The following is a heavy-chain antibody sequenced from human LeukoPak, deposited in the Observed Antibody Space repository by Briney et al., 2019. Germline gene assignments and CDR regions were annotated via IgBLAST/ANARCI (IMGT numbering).Heavy chain of an antibody. CDR1: GGSFSGYY. J-gene: IGHJ5*02. CDR2: INHSGST. CDR3: ARRRKDLNWFDP. V-gene: IGHV4-34*01. Sequence: SEALSLTCAVYGGSFSGYYWSWIRQPPGKGLEWIGEINHSGSTNYNPSLKSRVTISVDTSKNQFSLNLNSVTAADTAVYYCARRRKDLNWFDPWGQGTLVTVSS.